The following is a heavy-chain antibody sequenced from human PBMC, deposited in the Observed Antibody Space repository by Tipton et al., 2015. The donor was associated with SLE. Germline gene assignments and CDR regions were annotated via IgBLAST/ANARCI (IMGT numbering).Heavy chain of an antibody. CDR2: IFYSGNT. Sequence: TLSLTCTVSGGSISSYYWSWIRQPPGKGLEWIGYIFYSGNTNYNPSLKSRATISVDTSKNQFSLKLSSVTAADTAAYYCARRRWACDIWGQGTMVTVSS. CDR1: GGSISSYY. J-gene: IGHJ3*02. CDR3: ARRRWACDI. V-gene: IGHV4-59*08. D-gene: IGHD4-23*01.